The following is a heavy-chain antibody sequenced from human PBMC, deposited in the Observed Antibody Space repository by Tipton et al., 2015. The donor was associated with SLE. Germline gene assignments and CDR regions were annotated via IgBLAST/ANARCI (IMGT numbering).Heavy chain of an antibody. CDR1: GGSFSGYY. CDR2: INHSGST. CDR3: AKCRGGSFCRFDY. J-gene: IGHJ4*02. D-gene: IGHD3-16*01. V-gene: IGHV4-34*01. Sequence: GLVKPSETLSLSCAVYGGSFSGYYWGWIRQPPGKGLEWIGEINHSGSTNYSPSLKSRVNISVDTSKNQFSLKLSSVTAADTAVYYCAKCRGGSFCRFDYWGQGSLVTVSS.